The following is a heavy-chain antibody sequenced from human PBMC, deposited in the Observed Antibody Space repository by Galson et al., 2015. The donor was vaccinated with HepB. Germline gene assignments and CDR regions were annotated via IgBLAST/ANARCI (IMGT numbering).Heavy chain of an antibody. V-gene: IGHV1-8*01. Sequence: SVKVSCKASGYTFTSYDINWVRQATGQGLEWMGWMNPNSGNTGYAQKFQGRVTMTRNTSISTAYMELSSLRSEDTAVYYCASSADYKEPSERGGYMDVWGKGTTVTVSS. D-gene: IGHD4-11*01. CDR1: GYTFTSYD. CDR2: MNPNSGNT. CDR3: ASSADYKEPSERGGYMDV. J-gene: IGHJ6*03.